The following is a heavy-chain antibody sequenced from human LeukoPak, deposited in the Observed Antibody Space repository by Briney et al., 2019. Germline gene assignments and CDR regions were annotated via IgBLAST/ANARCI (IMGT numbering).Heavy chain of an antibody. CDR2: INPNSGGT. Sequence: RASVKVSCKASGYTFTGYYMHWVRQAPGQGLEWMGWINPNSGGTNYAQKFQGRVTMTRDTSISTAYMELSRLRSDDTAVYYCARVPRSFWLRDAFDIWGQGTMVTVSS. CDR1: GYTFTGYY. D-gene: IGHD1-26*01. J-gene: IGHJ3*02. V-gene: IGHV1-2*02. CDR3: ARVPRSFWLRDAFDI.